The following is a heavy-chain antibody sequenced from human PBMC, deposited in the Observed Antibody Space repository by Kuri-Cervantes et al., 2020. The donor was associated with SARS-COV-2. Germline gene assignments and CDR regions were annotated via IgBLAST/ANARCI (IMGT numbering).Heavy chain of an antibody. CDR2: IYYSGST. D-gene: IGHD3-3*01. CDR1: GGSISSSSYY. CDR3: AAIWSGSYYYYMDV. J-gene: IGHJ6*03. V-gene: IGHV4-39*01. Sequence: SETLSLTCTVSGGSISSSSYYWGWIRQPPGKGLEWIGSIYYSGSTYYSPSLKSRVTISVDTSKNQFSLKLSSVTAADTAVYYCAAIWSGSYYYYMDVWGKGTMVTVSS.